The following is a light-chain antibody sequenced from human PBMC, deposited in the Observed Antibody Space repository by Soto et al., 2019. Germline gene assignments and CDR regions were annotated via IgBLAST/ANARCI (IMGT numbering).Light chain of an antibody. CDR1: MRDVGAYNL. V-gene: IGLV2-14*01. Sequence: QSVLAQPASVSWSPGQSITMSCAGTMRDVGAYNLVSWYQQHPGRAPQLIIYEVRNRPSGISFRFSGSKSGNTASLTISGLQAEDEADYYCSSYTSKSSLIFGGGTKVTVL. J-gene: IGLJ2*01. CDR2: EVR. CDR3: SSYTSKSSLI.